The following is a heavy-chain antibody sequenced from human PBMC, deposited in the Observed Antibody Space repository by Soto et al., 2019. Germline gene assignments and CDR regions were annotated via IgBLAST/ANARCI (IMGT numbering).Heavy chain of an antibody. CDR1: GFIVNSNY. CDR3: AGGASWTKDY. J-gene: IGHJ4*02. CDR2: IYSGGTT. V-gene: IGHV3-66*01. D-gene: IGHD2-8*01. Sequence: PGGSLRLSCAASGFIVNSNYMSWVRQAPGKGLEWVSIIYSGGTTFYADSVQGRFTISRDISKNTLYLQMNSLTAEDTALYYCAGGASWTKDYWGQGT.